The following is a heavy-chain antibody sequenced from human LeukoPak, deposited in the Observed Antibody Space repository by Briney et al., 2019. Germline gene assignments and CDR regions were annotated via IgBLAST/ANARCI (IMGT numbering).Heavy chain of an antibody. CDR1: GYTFTSYG. V-gene: IGHV1-18*01. Sequence: ASVKVSCKASGYTFTSYGISWVRQAPGQGLEWMGWISAYNGNTNYAQKLQGRVTMTTDTSTSTAYMELRSLRSDDTAVYYCARDKIREENYDYVWGSYRYTDAFDIWGQGTMVTASS. D-gene: IGHD3-16*02. J-gene: IGHJ3*02. CDR2: ISAYNGNT. CDR3: ARDKIREENYDYVWGSYRYTDAFDI.